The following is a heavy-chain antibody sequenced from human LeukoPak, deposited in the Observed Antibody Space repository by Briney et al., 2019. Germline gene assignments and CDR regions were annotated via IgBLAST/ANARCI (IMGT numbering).Heavy chain of an antibody. CDR3: ARELPPLVKFYFDH. CDR2: IWYDGSSK. Sequence: GGSLRLSCAASGFTFSGYGMHWVRQAPGKGLEWAAVIWYDGSSKYYADSVKGRLTISRDNPKNTLYLQMNSLRAEDTAVYYCARELPPLVKFYFDHWAREPWSPSPQ. V-gene: IGHV3-33*01. D-gene: IGHD1-26*01. CDR1: GFTFSGYG. J-gene: IGHJ4*02.